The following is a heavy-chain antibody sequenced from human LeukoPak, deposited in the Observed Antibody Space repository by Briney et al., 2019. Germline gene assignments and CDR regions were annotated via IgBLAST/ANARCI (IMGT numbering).Heavy chain of an antibody. J-gene: IGHJ4*02. CDR3: ARDYSSSSFDY. Sequence: GGSLRLSCTASGFTFSSYNMNWVRQAPGKGLEWVSSISSSSSSIYYADSVKGRFTISRDNAKNSLYLQMNSLRAEDTAVYFCARDYSSSSFDYWGQGTLVTVSS. CDR2: ISSSSSSI. CDR1: GFTFSSYN. D-gene: IGHD6-6*01. V-gene: IGHV3-21*01.